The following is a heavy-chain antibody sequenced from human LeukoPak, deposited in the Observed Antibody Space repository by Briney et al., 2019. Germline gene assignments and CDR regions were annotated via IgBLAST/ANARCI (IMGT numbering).Heavy chain of an antibody. V-gene: IGHV3-33*08. J-gene: IGHJ6*02. Sequence: GGSLRLSCAASGFTFSNYWIKWVRQAPGKGPEWVAVIWYDGSNKYYADSVKGRFTISRDNSKNTLYLQMNSLRAEDTAVYYCARVKGRYYYGMDVWGQGTTVTVSS. CDR2: IWYDGSNK. CDR1: GFTFSNYW. CDR3: ARVKGRYYYGMDV.